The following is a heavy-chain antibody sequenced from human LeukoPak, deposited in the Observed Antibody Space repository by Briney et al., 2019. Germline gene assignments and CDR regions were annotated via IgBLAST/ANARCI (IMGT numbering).Heavy chain of an antibody. CDR1: GFALNSTA. J-gene: IGHJ4*02. CDR2: IAISDGKT. V-gene: IGHV3-23*01. D-gene: IGHD3-16*01. Sequence: GRSLRLSCAASGFALNSTAMSWVRQAPGKGLEWVSTIAISDGKTYYADSVKGRFSISRDNSKNTLYLQMDGLRAEDTAVYYCAKLCSSDDYWGQGTLVTVSS. CDR3: AKLCSSDDY.